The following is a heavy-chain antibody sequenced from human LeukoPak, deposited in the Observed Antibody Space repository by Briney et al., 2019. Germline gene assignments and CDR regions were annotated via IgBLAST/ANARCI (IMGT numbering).Heavy chain of an antibody. CDR1: GYTFTSYG. CDR2: ISAYNGNT. Sequence: GASVKVSRKASGYTFTSYGISWVRQAPGQGLEWMGWISAYNGNTNYAQKLQGRVTMTTDTSTSTAYMELRSLRSDDTAVYYCARDVRGSTGPYNWFDPWGQGTLVTVSS. J-gene: IGHJ5*02. V-gene: IGHV1-18*01. D-gene: IGHD5/OR15-5a*01. CDR3: ARDVRGSTGPYNWFDP.